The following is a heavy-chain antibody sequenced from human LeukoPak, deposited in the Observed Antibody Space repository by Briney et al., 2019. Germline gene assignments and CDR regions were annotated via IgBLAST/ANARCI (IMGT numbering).Heavy chain of an antibody. Sequence: SETLSLTCTVSGGFISSYYWSWIRQPAGKGLEWIGRIYTSGSTNYNPSLKSRVTMSVDTSKNQFSLKLSSVTAADTAVYYCARSGVLYYYDSSGYYSNDAFDIWGQGTMVTVSS. D-gene: IGHD3-22*01. CDR2: IYTSGST. V-gene: IGHV4-4*07. CDR1: GGFISSYY. CDR3: ARSGVLYYYDSSGYYSNDAFDI. J-gene: IGHJ3*02.